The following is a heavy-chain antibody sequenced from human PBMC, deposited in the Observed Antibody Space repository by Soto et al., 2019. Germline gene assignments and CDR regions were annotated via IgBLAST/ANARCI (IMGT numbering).Heavy chain of an antibody. Sequence: QVQLVQSGAEVKKPGASVKVSCKASGYTFTSYGINWVRQAPGQGLEWMGWISSYNGNTNYAQKLQGRVTMTTDTATCRAYMELRSMRSDDTAVYYSARDQPDPLFDYPNPCDYWGQGTLVTVSS. D-gene: IGHD3-9*01. CDR1: GYTFTSYG. J-gene: IGHJ4*02. CDR3: ARDQPDPLFDYPNPCDY. V-gene: IGHV1-18*01. CDR2: ISSYNGNT.